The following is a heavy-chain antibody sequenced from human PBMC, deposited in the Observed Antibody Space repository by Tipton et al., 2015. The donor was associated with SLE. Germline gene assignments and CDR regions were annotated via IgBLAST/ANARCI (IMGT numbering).Heavy chain of an antibody. V-gene: IGHV3-30*02. D-gene: IGHD6-13*01. CDR3: VKDQGSWPGGWFDP. J-gene: IGHJ5*02. CDR1: GFTFSSYG. CDR2: IRYDGSNK. Sequence: SGFTFSSYGMHWVRQAPGKGLEWVAFIRYDGSNKYYADSVKGRFTISRDNAKNSLYLQMNSLRAEDTAVYYCVKDQGSWPGGWFDPWGQGTLVTVSS.